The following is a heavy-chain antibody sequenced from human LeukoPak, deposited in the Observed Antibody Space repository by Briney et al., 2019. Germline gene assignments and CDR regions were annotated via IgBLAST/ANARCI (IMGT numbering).Heavy chain of an antibody. D-gene: IGHD5-18*01. Sequence: PSETLSLTCAIYSESFSGYFWSWIRQPPGKGLEWIGSIYYSGSTYYNPSLKSRVTISVDTSKNQFSLKLSSVTAADTAVYYCARDYQGGYGDKTVDYWGQGTLVTVSS. V-gene: IGHV4-34*01. CDR3: ARDYQGGYGDKTVDY. CDR1: SESFSGYF. J-gene: IGHJ4*02. CDR2: IYYSGST.